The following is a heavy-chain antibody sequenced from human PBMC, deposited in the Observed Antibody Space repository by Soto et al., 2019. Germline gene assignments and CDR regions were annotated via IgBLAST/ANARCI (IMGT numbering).Heavy chain of an antibody. CDR3: ARELSGSQAFAY. Sequence: QVQLQESGPGLVKPSETLSLTCVVSGGSINSSYWWYWVRQPPGKGLEWIGEISHGGSTNDNPTRRRRATISIDKSKNHLSLKLDSVTAADTAVDYCARELSGSQAFAYWGQGTLVTVSS. J-gene: IGHJ4*02. D-gene: IGHD2-15*01. CDR2: ISHGGST. CDR1: GGSINSSYW. V-gene: IGHV4-4*02.